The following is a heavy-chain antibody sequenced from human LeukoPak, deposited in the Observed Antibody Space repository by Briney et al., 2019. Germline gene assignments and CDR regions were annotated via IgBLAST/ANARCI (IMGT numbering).Heavy chain of an antibody. CDR1: GFTFNNAW. Sequence: GGSLRLSCAASGFTFNNAWMNWVRQALGKGLEWVGRIKSKTDGGTTGFAAPVKGRFTISRDDSKNTLYLQMNSLKTEDTAVYYCTTEGRVAGTQHPFDYWGQGTLVTVSS. D-gene: IGHD6-19*01. CDR3: TTEGRVAGTQHPFDY. CDR2: IKSKTDGGTT. J-gene: IGHJ4*02. V-gene: IGHV3-15*07.